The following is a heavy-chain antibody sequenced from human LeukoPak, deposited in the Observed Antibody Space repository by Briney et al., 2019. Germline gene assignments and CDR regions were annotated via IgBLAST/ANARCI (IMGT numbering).Heavy chain of an antibody. CDR2: ISSSSSYI. CDR1: GFTFSSYG. J-gene: IGHJ4*02. V-gene: IGHV3-21*01. CDR3: VNGESFYGDYGFDY. D-gene: IGHD4-17*01. Sequence: GGSLRLSCAASGFTFSSYGMSWVRQAPGKGLEWVSSISSSSSYIYYADSVKGRFTISRDNSKNTLYLQMNNLRVGDTAVFYCVNGESFYGDYGFDYWGQGTLVTVSS.